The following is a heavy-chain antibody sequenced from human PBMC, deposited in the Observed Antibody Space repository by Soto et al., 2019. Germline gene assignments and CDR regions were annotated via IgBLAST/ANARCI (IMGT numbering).Heavy chain of an antibody. CDR1: GFTFSTYT. D-gene: IGHD3-9*01. Sequence: GGSLRLSCTASGFTFSTYTMTWVRQAPGKGLEWLSYITGTGSPIYYADSVKGRFTISRDNAKNSVYMQMDSLRDDDTAVYYCARGVGTGFYPYFDYWGQGTLVTVSS. J-gene: IGHJ4*02. CDR3: ARGVGTGFYPYFDY. V-gene: IGHV3-48*02. CDR2: ITGTGSPI.